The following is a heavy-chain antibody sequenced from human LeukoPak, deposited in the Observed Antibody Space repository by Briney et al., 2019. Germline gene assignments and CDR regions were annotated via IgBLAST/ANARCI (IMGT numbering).Heavy chain of an antibody. V-gene: IGHV3-53*01. Sequence: GGSLRLSCAASGFTVSSNYMSWVRQAPGKGLEWVSVIYSGGSTYYADSVKGRFTISRDNSKNTLYLQMNSLRAEDTAVYYCARGSLFGYDSSGYRSYWGQGTLVTVSS. J-gene: IGHJ4*02. CDR2: IYSGGST. D-gene: IGHD3-22*01. CDR1: GFTVSSNY. CDR3: ARGSLFGYDSSGYRSY.